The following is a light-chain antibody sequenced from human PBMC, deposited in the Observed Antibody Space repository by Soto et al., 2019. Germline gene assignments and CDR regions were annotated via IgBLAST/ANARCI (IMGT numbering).Light chain of an antibody. V-gene: IGKV1D-12*01. CDR3: QQAYSFPIT. CDR1: QDIAGY. CDR2: GAS. J-gene: IGKJ5*01. Sequence: IALTLSPPSVSASVGDIVTSTCRASQDIAGYLAWYQHKPGRTPELLIHGASRLQSGVPARFSGSGSGTDFTLSINSLQPEDFATYYCQQAYSFPITFGQGGRLEIK.